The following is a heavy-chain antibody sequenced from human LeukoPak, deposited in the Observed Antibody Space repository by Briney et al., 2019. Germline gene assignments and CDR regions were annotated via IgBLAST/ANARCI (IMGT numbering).Heavy chain of an antibody. V-gene: IGHV4-39*07. Sequence: SGTLSLTCTGSGGSISSDSYYWGWIRQPPAKGLELIGNLYYTGSTYYNPSLKSRATISVDTSKNQFSLKLSSVTAAVTAVYYCATRRSRVRGAILKSFVPWGQRTLVTVSS. CDR3: ATRRSRVRGAILKSFVP. D-gene: IGHD3-10*01. CDR2: LYYTGST. J-gene: IGHJ5*02. CDR1: GGSISSDSYY.